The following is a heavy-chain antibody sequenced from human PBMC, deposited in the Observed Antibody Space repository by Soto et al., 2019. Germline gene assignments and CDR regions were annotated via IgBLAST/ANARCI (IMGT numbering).Heavy chain of an antibody. CDR3: ARGGTDYYYGSGSYYNNYYYYMDV. D-gene: IGHD3-10*01. CDR2: IGTAGDT. V-gene: IGHV3-13*01. Sequence: EVQLVESGGGLVQPGGSLRLSCAASGFTFSSYDMHWVRQATGKGLEWVSAIGTAGDTYYPGSVKGRFTISRENAKNSLYLKMNSLRAGDTAVYYCARGGTDYYYGSGSYYNNYYYYMDVWGKGTTVTVSS. J-gene: IGHJ6*03. CDR1: GFTFSSYD.